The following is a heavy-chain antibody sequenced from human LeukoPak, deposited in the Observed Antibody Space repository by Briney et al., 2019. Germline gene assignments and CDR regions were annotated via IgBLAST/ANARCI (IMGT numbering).Heavy chain of an antibody. V-gene: IGHV1-2*02. J-gene: IGHJ4*02. CDR2: INPNSGGT. CDR1: GYTFTGYY. Sequence: ASVKVSCKASGYTFTGYYMHWVRQAPGQGLEWMGWINPNSGGTNYAQKFQGRVTMTRDTSISTAYMELSRLESEDTAVYYCARDNSSSSFGYWGQGTLVTVSS. CDR3: ARDNSSSSFGY. D-gene: IGHD6-6*01.